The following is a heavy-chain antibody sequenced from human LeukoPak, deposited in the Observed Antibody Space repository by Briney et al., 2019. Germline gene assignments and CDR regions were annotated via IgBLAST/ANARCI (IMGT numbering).Heavy chain of an antibody. Sequence: ASVKVSCKASGYTFTGYYMHWVRQAPGQGLEWMGWINPNSGGTNYAQKFQGWVTMTRDTSISTAYMELSSLRSEDTAVYYCATVWGYYDFWSGSDWFDPWGQGTLVTVSS. CDR3: ATVWGYYDFWSGSDWFDP. CDR2: INPNSGGT. J-gene: IGHJ5*02. V-gene: IGHV1-2*04. CDR1: GYTFTGYY. D-gene: IGHD3-3*01.